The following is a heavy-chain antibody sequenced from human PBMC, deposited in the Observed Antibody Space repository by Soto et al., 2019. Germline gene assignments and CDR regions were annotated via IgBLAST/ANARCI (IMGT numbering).Heavy chain of an antibody. D-gene: IGHD3-9*01. V-gene: IGHV3-23*01. J-gene: IGHJ3*02. CDR3: AKDLGSRYFVLVGSDAFDI. Sequence: GGSLRLSCAASGFTFSSYAMSWVRQAPGKGLEWVSAISGSGGSTYYADSVKGRFTISRDNSKNTLYLQMNSLRAEDTAVYYCAKDLGSRYFVLVGSDAFDIWGQGTMVTVSS. CDR1: GFTFSSYA. CDR2: ISGSGGST.